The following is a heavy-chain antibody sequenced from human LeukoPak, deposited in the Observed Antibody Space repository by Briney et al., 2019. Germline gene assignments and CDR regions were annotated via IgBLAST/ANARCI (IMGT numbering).Heavy chain of an antibody. CDR1: GGSFSGYY. CDR2: ITHSGST. Sequence: NPSETLSLTCAVYGGSFSGYYWSWIRQPPGKGLEWIGEITHSGSTNYNPSLKSRVTISVDTSKNQFSLKLSSVTAADTAVYYCARVSYGDYGYYYYYMDVWGKGTTVTVSS. V-gene: IGHV4-34*01. D-gene: IGHD4-17*01. CDR3: ARVSYGDYGYYYYYMDV. J-gene: IGHJ6*03.